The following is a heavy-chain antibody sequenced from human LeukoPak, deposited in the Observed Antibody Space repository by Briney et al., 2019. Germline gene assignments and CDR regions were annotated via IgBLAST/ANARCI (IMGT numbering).Heavy chain of an antibody. J-gene: IGHJ6*02. CDR3: ARERRFNYWTHYGRDV. CDR2: ISGSGTYT. Sequence: GGSLRLSCAASGVTSSNYAMSSGPQTPGKGLEWGLGISGSGTYTYYPGSLKGRFTISRDNSKSTLYLQMNSLRAGDTALYYCARERRFNYWTHYGRDVWGQGTTVTVS. CDR1: GVTSSNYA. V-gene: IGHV3-23*01. D-gene: IGHD3/OR15-3a*01.